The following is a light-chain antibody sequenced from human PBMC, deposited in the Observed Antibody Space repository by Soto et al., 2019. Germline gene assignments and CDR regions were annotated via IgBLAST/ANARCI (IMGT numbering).Light chain of an antibody. CDR3: QNYNSDPLT. J-gene: IGKJ4*01. CDR2: DAS. CDR1: HDIGNS. V-gene: IGKV1-27*01. Sequence: DLQMTQSPPSLSASVGDRVTVTCRASHDIGNSLAWYQQRPGKSPRLLIYDASTLQSGVTARFSGSGSGTDFTLVVSSLRPEDVATYYCQNYNSDPLTFGGGTKVEVK.